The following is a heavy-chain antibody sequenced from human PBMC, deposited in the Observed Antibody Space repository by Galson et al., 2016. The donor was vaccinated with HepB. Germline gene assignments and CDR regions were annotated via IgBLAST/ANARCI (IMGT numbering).Heavy chain of an antibody. CDR2: IHPGDSDT. CDR1: GNSFTKYW. D-gene: IGHD5-24*01. CDR3: VRIASIGRDGYNHFDY. J-gene: IGHJ4*02. Sequence: QSGAEVKKPGESLQISCQASGNSFTKYWIGWVRQMPGKGLEWMGIIHPGDSDTRYSPSFEGQVTMSADKSIGTAYLQWRSLKASDPAIYYCVRIASIGRDGYNHFDYWGQGTLVTVSS. V-gene: IGHV5-51*01.